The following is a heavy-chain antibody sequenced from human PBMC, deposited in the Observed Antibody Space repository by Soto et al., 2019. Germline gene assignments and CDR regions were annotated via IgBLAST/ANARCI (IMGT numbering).Heavy chain of an antibody. D-gene: IGHD3-10*02. J-gene: IGHJ3*01. V-gene: IGHV4-34*01. CDR3: ARGRVVDYVSAFDF. CDR1: GGSFSTYY. CDR2: NNPGGST. Sequence: QVQLQQWGAGLLNPSETLSLTCAVYGGSFSTYYWSWIRQPPGKGLERFGENNPGGSTNYDPSLMRRVTISLDSSSNQFSLKLSFVAAADTAVYYGARGRVVDYVSAFDFWGQGTMVTVSS.